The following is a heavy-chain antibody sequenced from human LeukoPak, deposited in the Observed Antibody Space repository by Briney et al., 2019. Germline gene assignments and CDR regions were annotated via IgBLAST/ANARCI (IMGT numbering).Heavy chain of an antibody. D-gene: IGHD2-2*01. Sequence: PGGSLRLSCAASGFTFNIYVMSWVRQAPGKGLVWVPRINSDGTSTSYAESVKGRFTISRDNAKNTLYLQMNSLRAEDTAVYYCAKDLYCSSTSCYEAVYWGQGTLVTVSS. CDR3: AKDLYCSSTSCYEAVY. CDR2: INSDGTST. CDR1: GFTFNIYV. V-gene: IGHV3-74*01. J-gene: IGHJ4*02.